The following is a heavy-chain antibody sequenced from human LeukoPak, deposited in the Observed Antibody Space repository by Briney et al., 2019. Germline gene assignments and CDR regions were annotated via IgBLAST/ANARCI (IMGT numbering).Heavy chain of an antibody. V-gene: IGHV1-69*13. CDR3: ARIRIAALQSTGQYYFDY. CDR1: GGTFSNYA. D-gene: IGHD6-6*01. CDR2: IIPIFGTA. J-gene: IGHJ4*02. Sequence: SVKVSCKASGGTFSNYAISWVRQTPGQGLEWMGGIIPIFGTANYAQKFQGRVTITADESTSTAYMELSSLRSEDTAVYYCARIRIAALQSTGQYYFDYWGQGTLVTVSS.